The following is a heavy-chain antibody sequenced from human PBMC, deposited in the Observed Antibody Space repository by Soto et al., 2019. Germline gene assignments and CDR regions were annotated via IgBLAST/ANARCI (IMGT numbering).Heavy chain of an antibody. J-gene: IGHJ4*02. CDR1: GDSISTLGYY. V-gene: IGHV4-30-4*01. CDR3: ASAGPDIVATLFDY. Sequence: SGTLSLTCSASGDSISTLGYYWSWNRQPPGKGLDWIGYIYYSGSTYSNPSLKSRVTIAVDTSKYQFTQKLSSVTAADPAVYYCASAGPDIVATLFDYWGQGTLVTVSS. D-gene: IGHD5-12*01. CDR2: IYYSGST.